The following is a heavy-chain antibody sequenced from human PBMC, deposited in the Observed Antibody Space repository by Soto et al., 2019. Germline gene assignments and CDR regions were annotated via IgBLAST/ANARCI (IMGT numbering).Heavy chain of an antibody. Sequence: ASVKVSCKLSGYTLTELSIHLVVQAPGKGLEWMGWINAGNGNTKYSQKFQGRVTITRDTSASTAYMELSSLRSEDTAVYYCARNGYSSSWYSNWGQGTLVPV. D-gene: IGHD6-13*01. J-gene: IGHJ4*02. CDR2: INAGNGNT. V-gene: IGHV1-3*01. CDR1: GYTLTELS. CDR3: ARNGYSSSWYSN.